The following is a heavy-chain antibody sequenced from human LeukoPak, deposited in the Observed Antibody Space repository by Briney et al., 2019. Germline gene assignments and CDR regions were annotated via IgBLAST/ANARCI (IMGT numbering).Heavy chain of an antibody. CDR3: ARGLGIGKDYFDC. Sequence: SETLSLTCTVSGGSINSGSYYWSWIRQPAGKGLEWIGRTYSSGSTNYNPPLKGRVTISVDTSKNQFSLNLSSVTAADTAVYYCARGLGIGKDYFDCWGQGTLVTVSS. CDR2: TYSSGST. D-gene: IGHD7-27*01. CDR1: GGSINSGSYY. J-gene: IGHJ4*02. V-gene: IGHV4-61*02.